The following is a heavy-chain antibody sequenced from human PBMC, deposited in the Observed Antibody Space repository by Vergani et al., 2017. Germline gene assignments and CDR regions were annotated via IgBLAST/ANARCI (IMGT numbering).Heavy chain of an antibody. V-gene: IGHV1-69*13. CDR1: GDTFSNYA. J-gene: IGHJ4*02. D-gene: IGHD3-10*01. Sequence: QVQLLQSGAAVRKPGSSVTVSCKASGDTFSNYAITWVRQAPGQGLQWMGRMIPTFDSKNYAPRFQGRVTLTADASASTAYMELTSLTSEDTAVYFCAKDVRDYNLGSGTYSTTFDYWGQGTLVTVSS. CDR3: AKDVRDYNLGSGTYSTTFDY. CDR2: MIPTFDSK.